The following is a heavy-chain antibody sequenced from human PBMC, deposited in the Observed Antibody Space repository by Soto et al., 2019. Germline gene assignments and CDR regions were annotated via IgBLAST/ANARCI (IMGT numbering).Heavy chain of an antibody. V-gene: IGHV3-23*01. D-gene: IGHD3-22*01. CDR3: VKVHDSSGYYISNLDY. J-gene: IGHJ4*02. CDR2: ITASGGST. Sequence: GGSLRLSCAASGFTFSSYAMTWVRQAPGKGLEWVSAITASGGSTYYADSVKGRFTISRDNSKNTVYLQMNSLRAEDTAVYYCVKVHDSSGYYISNLDYWGQGTLVTVSS. CDR1: GFTFSSYA.